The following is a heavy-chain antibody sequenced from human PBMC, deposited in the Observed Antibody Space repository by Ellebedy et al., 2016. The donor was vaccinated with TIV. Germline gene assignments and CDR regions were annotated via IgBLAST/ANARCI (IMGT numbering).Heavy chain of an antibody. D-gene: IGHD6-13*01. V-gene: IGHV4-34*01. CDR1: GGSFSGYY. CDR2: VSHSGST. CDR3: ARQRYSSTTNWFDT. J-gene: IGHJ5*02. Sequence: SETLSLXXAAYGGSFSGYYWSWIRQPPGKGLEWIGEVSHSGSTNYSPSLMSRVTIPVDTSKNQFSLKLKSVTAADTAVYYCARQRYSSTTNWFDTWGQGTLVTVSS.